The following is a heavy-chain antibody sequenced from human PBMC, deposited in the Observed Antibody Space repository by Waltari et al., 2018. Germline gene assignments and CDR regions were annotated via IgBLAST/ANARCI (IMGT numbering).Heavy chain of an antibody. CDR2: ISKDGSTT. V-gene: IGHV3-74*02. J-gene: IGHJ4*02. CDR3: ARSLAGRWYLGFDC. CDR1: GFTPDTCG. Sequence: EEQLVESGGGLLQPGGSLILSCAASGFTPDTCGMHWVLLVPGKGLVWLARISKDGSTTNYADFVNGRFTISRDDAKNMLYLQMNSLRAEDTAVYYCARSLAGRWYLGFDCWGQGVLVTVSS. D-gene: IGHD6-13*01.